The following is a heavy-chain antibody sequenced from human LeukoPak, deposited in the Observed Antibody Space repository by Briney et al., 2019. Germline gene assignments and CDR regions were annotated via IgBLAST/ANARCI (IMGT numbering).Heavy chain of an antibody. Sequence: PGGSLRLSCAASGFTFSTYWMSWVRQAPGKGLEWVSAISGSGGSTYYADSVKGRFTISRDNSKNTLYLQMNSLRAEDTAVYYCAGGGWLSPVDYWGQGTLVTVSS. CDR2: ISGSGGST. CDR3: AGGGWLSPVDY. V-gene: IGHV3-23*01. J-gene: IGHJ4*02. CDR1: GFTFSTYW. D-gene: IGHD5-12*01.